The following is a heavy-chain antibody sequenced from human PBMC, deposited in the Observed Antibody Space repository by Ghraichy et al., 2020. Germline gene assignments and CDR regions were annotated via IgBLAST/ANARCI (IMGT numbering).Heavy chain of an antibody. Sequence: ASVKVSCKASGYSFSSYYMHWVRQAPGQGLEWMGIINPNGGGTTYAQKFQGRVTMTRDTSTSTVYMDLSSLRSEDTAVYYCARTKVVTLVRGLIITETLGDDYWGQGTLVTVSS. CDR2: INPNGGGT. CDR1: GYSFSSYY. V-gene: IGHV1-46*01. J-gene: IGHJ4*02. CDR3: ARTKVVTLVRGLIITETLGDDY. D-gene: IGHD3-10*01.